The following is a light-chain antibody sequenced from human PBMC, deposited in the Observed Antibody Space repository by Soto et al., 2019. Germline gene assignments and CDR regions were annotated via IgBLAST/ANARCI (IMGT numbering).Light chain of an antibody. Sequence: ERVMTQSPATLSVSPGERATLSCRASESLSSNLAWYQQKPGQAPRLLIYGASTRATGIPARFSGSGSGTEFTLTISSLQSEDFAVYYCQQYNNWPPLFGGGTKVDIK. V-gene: IGKV3D-15*01. CDR1: ESLSSN. J-gene: IGKJ4*01. CDR2: GAS. CDR3: QQYNNWPPL.